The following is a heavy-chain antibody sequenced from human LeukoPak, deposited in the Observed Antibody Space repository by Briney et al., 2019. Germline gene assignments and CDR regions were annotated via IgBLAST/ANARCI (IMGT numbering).Heavy chain of an antibody. Sequence: GASVKVSCKASGYTFTDYHMHWVRQAPGQGFEWMGWINPQSGGTKYAQNLQGRVTMTRDTSVSTAYMDLSSLRSDDTAVYYCARELQLDDCTRINCYQPMVDPWGQGTLVTVSS. CDR3: ARELQLDDCTRINCYQPMVDP. J-gene: IGHJ5*02. D-gene: IGHD2-8*01. V-gene: IGHV1-2*02. CDR2: INPQSGGT. CDR1: GYTFTDYH.